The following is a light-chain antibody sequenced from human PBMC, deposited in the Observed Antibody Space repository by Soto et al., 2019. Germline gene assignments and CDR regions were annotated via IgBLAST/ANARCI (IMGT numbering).Light chain of an antibody. CDR1: SSDVGGYNY. CDR2: EVS. CDR3: CSYEGGDTRVI. J-gene: IGLJ2*01. Sequence: QSALTQPASVSGSPGQSITISCTGTSSDVGGYNYVSWYQQHPGKAPKLMIYEVSNRPSGVSNRFSGSKSGNTASLTISGLQAEDEADYYCCSYEGGDTRVIFGGGTKLTVL. V-gene: IGLV2-14*01.